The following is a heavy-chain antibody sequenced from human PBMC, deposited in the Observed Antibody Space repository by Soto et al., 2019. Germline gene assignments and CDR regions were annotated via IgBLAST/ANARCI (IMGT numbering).Heavy chain of an antibody. J-gene: IGHJ5*02. Sequence: GASVKVSCKASGGGNLRDYRISWVRQAPGQGLEWMGWISTYNGNTNYAQKLQGRVTMTTDTSTSTAYMELRSLRSDDTAVYYCARDRNIREWFDPWGQGTLVTVSS. CDR2: ISTYNGNT. CDR1: GGGNLRDYR. V-gene: IGHV1-18*04. CDR3: ARDRNIREWFDP.